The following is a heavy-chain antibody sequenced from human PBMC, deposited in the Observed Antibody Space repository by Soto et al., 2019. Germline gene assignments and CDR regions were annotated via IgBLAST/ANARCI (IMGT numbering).Heavy chain of an antibody. CDR3: ARGDYGTGGYPFPYFDY. D-gene: IGHD2-8*02. V-gene: IGHV1-2*02. CDR1: GYSFTGYY. CDR2: INPDSGAT. Sequence: HEHLVQSGAEVKRPGASLKVSCKASGYSFTGYYIHWVRQAPGQGLEWMGWINPDSGATNYAQNFQGRVTLTGDTSISLASMDLTSLTSDDTAVYYCARGDYGTGGYPFPYFDYWGQGTLVIVSS. J-gene: IGHJ4*02.